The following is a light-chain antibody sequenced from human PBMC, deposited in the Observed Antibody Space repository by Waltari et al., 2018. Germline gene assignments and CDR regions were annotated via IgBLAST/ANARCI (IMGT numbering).Light chain of an antibody. V-gene: IGKV2-28*01. CDR1: QSLLHSNGYNY. Sequence: DLVMTQSPLSMPVTPGEPSSISCRSSQSLLHSNGYNYVDWYVQKAGQSPQLLIYLGSNRASGVPVRFSGSGSGTDFTLRISRVEAEDVGVYYCMQHLQTPRTFGQGTKVENK. CDR3: MQHLQTPRT. CDR2: LGS. J-gene: IGKJ1*01.